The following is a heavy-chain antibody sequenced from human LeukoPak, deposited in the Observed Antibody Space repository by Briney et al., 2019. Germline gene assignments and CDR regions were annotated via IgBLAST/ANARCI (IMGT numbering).Heavy chain of an antibody. CDR2: INTGNGIP. V-gene: IGHV1-3*04. CDR3: ARGFYYDDYSYGAFDM. CDR1: GYTFTTYT. J-gene: IGHJ3*02. D-gene: IGHD3-22*01. Sequence: GASVKVSCKASGYTFTTYTMHWVRQAPGQRLEWMGWINTGNGIPRYSRKFQGRVTITRDTSASTAYMELSSLRSEDTAVFYCARGFYYDDYSYGAFDMWGQGTMVTVSS.